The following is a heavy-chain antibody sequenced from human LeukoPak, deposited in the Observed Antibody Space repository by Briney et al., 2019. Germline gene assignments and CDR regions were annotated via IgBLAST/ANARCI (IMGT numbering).Heavy chain of an antibody. V-gene: IGHV1-2*02. CDR2: INPNSGGT. CDR1: GYIFTGYY. CDR3: ARDLDYGDYVGY. D-gene: IGHD4-17*01. Sequence: ASVKVSCKASGYIFTGYYMHWVRQAPGQGLEWMGWINPNSGGTNYAQKFQGRVTMTRDTSISTAYMELSRLRSDDTAVYYCARDLDYGDYVGYWGQGTLVTVSS. J-gene: IGHJ4*02.